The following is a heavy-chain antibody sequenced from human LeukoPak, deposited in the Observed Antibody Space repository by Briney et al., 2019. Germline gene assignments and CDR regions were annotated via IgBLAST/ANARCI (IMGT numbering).Heavy chain of an antibody. D-gene: IGHD2/OR15-2a*01. CDR2: INPNSGGT. CDR3: ARDYFPRREYVLHF. Sequence: ASVKVSCKASGYTFTGYYMHRVRQAPGQGLEWMGWINPNSGGTNYARKFQGRVTMTRDTSISTAYMELSRLRSDDTAVYYCARDYFPRREYVLHFWGQGTLVTVSS. V-gene: IGHV1-2*02. CDR1: GYTFTGYY. J-gene: IGHJ4*02.